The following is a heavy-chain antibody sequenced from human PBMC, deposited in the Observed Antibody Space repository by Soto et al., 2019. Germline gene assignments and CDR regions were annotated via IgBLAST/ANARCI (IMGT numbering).Heavy chain of an antibody. J-gene: IGHJ5*02. Sequence: SETLSLTCTVSGGSISSGGYSWSWIRQPPGKGLQYIGYIHQSGSTSYNSSLKSRVSISLDTSKNQFSLKVFSVTAADTAVYYCVRGGIYCSAPDCYSGAQYRWFDPWGPGTLVTVSS. D-gene: IGHD2-21*01. V-gene: IGHV4-30-2*01. CDR1: GGSISSGGYS. CDR3: VRGGIYCSAPDCYSGAQYRWFDP. CDR2: IHQSGST.